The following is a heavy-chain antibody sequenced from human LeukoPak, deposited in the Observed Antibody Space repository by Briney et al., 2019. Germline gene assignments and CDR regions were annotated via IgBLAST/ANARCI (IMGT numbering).Heavy chain of an antibody. CDR2: IYTSGST. J-gene: IGHJ4*02. CDR1: GGSISSGSYY. CDR3: ARVTTGGYYNY. Sequence: SETLSLPCTVSGGSISSGSYYWSWIRQPAGKGLEWIGRIYTSGSTNYNPSLKSRVTISLDTSENHFSLKLSSVTAADTAVYYCARVTTGGYYNYWGQGTLVTVSS. D-gene: IGHD3-22*01. V-gene: IGHV4-61*02.